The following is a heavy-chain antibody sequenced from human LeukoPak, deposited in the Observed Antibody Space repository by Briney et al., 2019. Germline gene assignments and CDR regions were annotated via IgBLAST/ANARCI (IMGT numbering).Heavy chain of an antibody. J-gene: IGHJ6*03. D-gene: IGHD2-15*01. CDR3: ARDLLGYNYHYMDV. Sequence: GGSLRLSCAASGFTFSSYGMIWVRQAPGKGLEWVSVIYSGGTTYYADSVKGRFTITRDNSKNTLYLQMNSLRAEDTAVYYCARDLLGYNYHYMDVWGKGTTVTVSS. CDR2: IYSGGTT. V-gene: IGHV3-66*01. CDR1: GFTFSSYG.